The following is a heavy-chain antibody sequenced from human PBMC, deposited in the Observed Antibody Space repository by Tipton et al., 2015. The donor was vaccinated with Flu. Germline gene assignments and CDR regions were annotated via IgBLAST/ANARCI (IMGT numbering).Heavy chain of an antibody. D-gene: IGHD6-19*01. CDR3: ARGRIAVADDAFDI. J-gene: IGHJ3*02. CDR2: IWYDGSNK. V-gene: IGHV3-33*08. CDR1: GFTFSSYG. Sequence: LRLSCAASGFTFSSYGMHWVRQAPGKGLEWVAVIWYDGSNKYYADSVKGRFTISRDNSKNTLYLQMNSLRAEDTAVYYCARGRIAVADDAFDIWGQGTMVTVSS.